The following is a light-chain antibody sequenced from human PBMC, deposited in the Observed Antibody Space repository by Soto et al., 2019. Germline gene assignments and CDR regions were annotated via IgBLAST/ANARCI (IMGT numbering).Light chain of an antibody. CDR1: QSVSSN. CDR3: QQYNNWPYT. J-gene: IGKJ2*01. CDR2: RAS. Sequence: EIVMTQSPATLSVSPGERATLSCRASQSVSSNLAWYQQKPGQAPTLLIYRASTRATGIPARFSGSGSGTEFTLTISSLQSEDFAVYYCQQYNNWPYTFGQGTKLEIK. V-gene: IGKV3-15*01.